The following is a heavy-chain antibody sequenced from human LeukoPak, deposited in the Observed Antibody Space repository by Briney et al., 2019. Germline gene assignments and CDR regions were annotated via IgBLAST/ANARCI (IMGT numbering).Heavy chain of an antibody. CDR2: IYYSGST. CDR3: ARESGSYTSSYRFDS. V-gene: IGHV4-39*07. D-gene: IGHD2-2*01. J-gene: IGHJ4*02. CDR1: GVSISGSSYY. Sequence: SETPSLTCTVSGVSISGSSYYWGWIRQPPGKGLEWIGSIYYSGSTYYNPSLKSRVTISVDTSKNQFSLKLSSVTAADTAVYYCARESGSYTSSYRFDSWGQGTLVTVSS.